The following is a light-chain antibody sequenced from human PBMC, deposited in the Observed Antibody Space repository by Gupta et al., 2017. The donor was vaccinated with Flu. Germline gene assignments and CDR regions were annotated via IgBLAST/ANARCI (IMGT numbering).Light chain of an antibody. V-gene: IGKV1-33*01. CDR2: DAS. J-gene: IGKJ4*01. CDR1: QDISNY. Sequence: DIPMTQSPSSLSASVGDRVTITCQASQDISNYLNWYQQKPGKAPKLLIYDASNLETGVPSRFSGSGSGTDFTFTISSLQTEDIATYYCQQYDNLALTFGGGTKVEIK. CDR3: QQYDNLALT.